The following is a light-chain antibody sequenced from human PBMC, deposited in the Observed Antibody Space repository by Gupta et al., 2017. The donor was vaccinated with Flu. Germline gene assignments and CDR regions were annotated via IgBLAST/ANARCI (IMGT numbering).Light chain of an antibody. Sequence: EIVLTQSPGTLSLSPGERATLSCRASQSVSSSYLAWYQQKPGQAPRLLIYGASSRATGSPDRFSGSGSVTDFTRTSSRLEAEDFAVYYWQQDGSSQTFGQGTKVEIK. CDR1: QSVSSSY. CDR2: GAS. J-gene: IGKJ1*01. CDR3: QQDGSSQT. V-gene: IGKV3-20*01.